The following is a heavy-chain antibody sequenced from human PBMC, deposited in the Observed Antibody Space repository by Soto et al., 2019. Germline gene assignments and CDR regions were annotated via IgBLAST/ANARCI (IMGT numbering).Heavy chain of an antibody. Sequence: QITLKESGPTLVKPTQTLTLTCTFSGFSLSTSGVGVGWIRQPPGKALEWLALICSDDDKLYSPSLKSRLTITKDTSNNQVVLTMTNMDPVDTATYYCAHSDWRLPFDYWGQGTLVTVSS. J-gene: IGHJ4*02. D-gene: IGHD5-12*01. V-gene: IGHV2-5*02. CDR3: AHSDWRLPFDY. CDR1: GFSLSTSGVG. CDR2: ICSDDDK.